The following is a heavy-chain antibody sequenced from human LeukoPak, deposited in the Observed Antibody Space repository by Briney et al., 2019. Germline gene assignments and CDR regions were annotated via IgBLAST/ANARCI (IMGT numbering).Heavy chain of an antibody. CDR3: ARGLHDYGDY. D-gene: IGHD2-21*01. Sequence: GGSLRLSCAASGFTFSSYAMSWVRQAPGKGLEWVSAISGSGGSTYYADSVKGRFTISRDNAKNSLYLQMNSLRAEDTAVYYCARGLHDYGDYWGQGTLVTVSS. CDR2: ISGSGGST. J-gene: IGHJ4*02. CDR1: GFTFSSYA. V-gene: IGHV3-23*01.